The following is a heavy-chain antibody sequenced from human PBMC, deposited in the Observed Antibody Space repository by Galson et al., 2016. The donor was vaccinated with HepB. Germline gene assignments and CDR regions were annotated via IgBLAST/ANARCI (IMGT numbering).Heavy chain of an antibody. V-gene: IGHV5-10-1*01. CDR1: GYSFTTYW. CDR3: ARPSLSSSSSFEI. CDR2: IEHTDSYS. J-gene: IGHJ3*02. Sequence: QSGAEVKKPGESLRISCKASGYSFTTYWISWVRQMHGKGLEWMGRIEHTDSYSNYSTSFQGNVTFPTDKSISTSYLQWSRLEASDTAIYYCARPSLSSSSSFEIWGQGTMFTVSS. D-gene: IGHD6-6*01.